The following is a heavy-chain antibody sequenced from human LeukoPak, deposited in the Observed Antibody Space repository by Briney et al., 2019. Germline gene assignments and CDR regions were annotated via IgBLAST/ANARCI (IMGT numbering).Heavy chain of an antibody. CDR1: GFTFDDYA. CDR2: ISWNSGSI. CDR3: EKDMVESYGSGSYYPFDY. Sequence: GGSLRLSCAASGFTFDDYAMHWVRQAPGKGLEWVSGISWNSGSIGYADSVKGRFTISRDNAKNSLYLQMNSLRAEDTALYYCEKDMVESYGSGSYYPFDYWGQGTLVTVSS. V-gene: IGHV3-9*01. J-gene: IGHJ4*02. D-gene: IGHD3-10*01.